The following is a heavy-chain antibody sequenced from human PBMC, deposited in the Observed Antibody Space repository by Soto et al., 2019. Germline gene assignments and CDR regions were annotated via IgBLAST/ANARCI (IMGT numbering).Heavy chain of an antibody. CDR3: AKTDKFNPQSRGLANRVDY. D-gene: IGHD6-19*01. Sequence: EVQLLESGGGLVQPGGSLRLSCAASGFTFSSYAMTWVRQAPGKGLEWVSTISRSGDSTYYTDSVTGRFTISRDNSKNTVYLQMNSLRAEDTAGYYCAKTDKFNPQSRGLANRVDYWGQGTLVTVSP. CDR2: ISRSGDST. J-gene: IGHJ4*02. CDR1: GFTFSSYA. V-gene: IGHV3-23*01.